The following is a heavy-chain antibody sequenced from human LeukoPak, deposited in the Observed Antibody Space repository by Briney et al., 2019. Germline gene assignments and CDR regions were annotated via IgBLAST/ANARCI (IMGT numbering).Heavy chain of an antibody. J-gene: IGHJ6*03. CDR2: INQDGSET. CDR1: GFTFSSSW. Sequence: GGSLILSCAASGFTFSSSWMSSVRQAPGKGVERVPHINQDGSETYYVDSMKGRFTISRDNAKNSLYLQMNSLRAEDTAVYYCARGRVRIPAAMRYYYMDVWGKGTTVTVSS. D-gene: IGHD2-2*01. V-gene: IGHV3-7*01. CDR3: ARGRVRIPAAMRYYYMDV.